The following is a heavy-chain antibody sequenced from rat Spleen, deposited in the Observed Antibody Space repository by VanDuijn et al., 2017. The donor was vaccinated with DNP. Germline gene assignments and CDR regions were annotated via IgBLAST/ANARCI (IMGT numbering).Heavy chain of an antibody. CDR2: IIYDGSGA. CDR3: TTGTTEGRWFAY. D-gene: IGHD1-11*01. CDR1: GFTFSDYS. V-gene: IGHV5S10*01. J-gene: IGHJ3*01. Sequence: EVQLVESGGGFVQPGRSLKLSCAASGFTFSDYSMAWVRQAPKKGLEWVATIIYDGSGAYYGDSVKGRFTVSRDNAKSSLYLQMDSLRSEDTATYYCTTGTTEGRWFAYWGQGTLVTVSS.